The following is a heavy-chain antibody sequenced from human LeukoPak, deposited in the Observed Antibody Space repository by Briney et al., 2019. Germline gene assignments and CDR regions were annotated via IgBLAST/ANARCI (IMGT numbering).Heavy chain of an antibody. CDR3: ARHTGRRMVRGVIISPPLNWFDP. CDR1: GFTFSNYW. D-gene: IGHD3-10*01. J-gene: IGHJ5*02. V-gene: IGHV3-74*01. Sequence: GGFLRLSCAASGFTFSNYWMHWVRQVPGEGLVWVSRINDDGSATFYADSVKGRFTISRDNAKNTLFLQMSSLRAEDTAVYYCARHTGRRMVRGVIISPPLNWFDPWGQGTLVTVSS. CDR2: INDDGSAT.